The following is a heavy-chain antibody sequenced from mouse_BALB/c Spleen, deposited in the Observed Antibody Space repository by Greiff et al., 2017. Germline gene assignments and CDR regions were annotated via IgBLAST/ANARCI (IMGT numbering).Heavy chain of an antibody. CDR2: IDPSDSET. V-gene: IGHV1S127*01. CDR3: ARSRSFDY. Sequence: QVQLQQSGPQLVRPGASVKISCKASGYSFTSYWMHWVKQRPGQGLQWIGMIDPSDSETRLNQKFKDKATLTVDKSSSTAYMQLSSPTSEDSAVYYCARSRSFDYWGQGTTLTVSS. J-gene: IGHJ2*01. CDR1: GYSFTSYW.